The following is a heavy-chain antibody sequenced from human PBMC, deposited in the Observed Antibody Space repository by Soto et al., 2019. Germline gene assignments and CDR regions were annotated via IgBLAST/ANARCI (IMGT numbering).Heavy chain of an antibody. J-gene: IGHJ3*02. CDR1: GFTFSSYG. CDR2: IWYDGSNK. Sequence: PGGSLRLSCAASGFTFSSYGMHWVRQAPGKGLEWVAVIWYDGSNKYYADSVKGRFTISRDNSKNTLYLQMNSLRAEDTAVYYCARAREGYCSGGSCYVHDAFDIWGQGTMVTVSS. V-gene: IGHV3-33*01. CDR3: ARAREGYCSGGSCYVHDAFDI. D-gene: IGHD2-15*01.